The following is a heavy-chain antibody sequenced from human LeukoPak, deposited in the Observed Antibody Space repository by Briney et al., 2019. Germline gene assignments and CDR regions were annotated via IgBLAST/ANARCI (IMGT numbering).Heavy chain of an antibody. CDR2: ISGSGGST. J-gene: IGHJ5*02. V-gene: IGHV3-23*01. Sequence: GGSLRLSCAASGFTFSSYAMSWVRQAPGKGLEWVSAISGSGGSTYYADSVKGRFTISRDNSKNTLYLQMNSLRAEDTAVYYCAQVAYCSSTSCSGNWFDPWGQGTLVTVSS. CDR3: AQVAYCSSTSCSGNWFDP. D-gene: IGHD2-2*01. CDR1: GFTFSSYA.